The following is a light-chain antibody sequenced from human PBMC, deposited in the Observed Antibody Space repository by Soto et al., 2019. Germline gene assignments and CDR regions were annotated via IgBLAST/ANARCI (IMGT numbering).Light chain of an antibody. CDR1: QTVTSTY. CDR2: GAS. CDR3: QQYGASPT. J-gene: IGKJ2*01. V-gene: IGKV3-20*01. Sequence: EIVLTQSPGTLSLSPGERATLSCRASQTVTSTYLAWYQHKPGQAPRLLIYGASSRSAGIPARFSGSGSGTDFTLTISRLEPEDSAVYYCQQYGASPTFGQGTKLETK.